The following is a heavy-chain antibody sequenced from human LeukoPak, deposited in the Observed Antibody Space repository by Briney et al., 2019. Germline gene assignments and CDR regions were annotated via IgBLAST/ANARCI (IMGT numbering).Heavy chain of an antibody. Sequence: GGSLRLSCAASGFTLSNAWMNWVRQAPGKGLEWVSYISSSSSTIYYADSVKGRFTISRDNAKNSLYLQMNSLRAEDTAVYYCARGAYYYEDWGQGTLVTVSS. CDR1: GFTLSNAW. CDR2: ISSSSSTI. V-gene: IGHV3-48*01. J-gene: IGHJ4*02. D-gene: IGHD3-22*01. CDR3: ARGAYYYED.